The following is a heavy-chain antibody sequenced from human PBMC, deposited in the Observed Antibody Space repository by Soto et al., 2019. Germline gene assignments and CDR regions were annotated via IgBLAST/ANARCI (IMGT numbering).Heavy chain of an antibody. Sequence: SVKVSCKTSGGTFSSYAISWVRQAPGQGLEWMGGIIPIFGTANYAQKFQGRVTITADESTSTAYMELSSLRSEDTAVYYCARSSSEWLVRNYGMDVWGQGTTVTVSS. D-gene: IGHD6-19*01. CDR2: IIPIFGTA. CDR3: ARSSSEWLVRNYGMDV. V-gene: IGHV1-69*13. CDR1: GGTFSSYA. J-gene: IGHJ6*02.